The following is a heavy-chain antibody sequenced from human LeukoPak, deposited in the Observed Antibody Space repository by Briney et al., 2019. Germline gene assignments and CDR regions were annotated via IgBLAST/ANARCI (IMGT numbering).Heavy chain of an antibody. CDR1: GYSFNAFW. D-gene: IGHD3-10*01. J-gene: IGHJ4*02. Sequence: GESLKISCEVFGYSFNAFWITWMRQMPGKGLEWMGKIDPIDLSTEYSPSSQGHVTMPVDESVSTAYLQWSSLKASDTAMYYCARVRGAGTYQADYWGQGTQVIVSS. CDR3: ARVRGAGTYQADY. V-gene: IGHV5-10-1*01. CDR2: IDPIDLST.